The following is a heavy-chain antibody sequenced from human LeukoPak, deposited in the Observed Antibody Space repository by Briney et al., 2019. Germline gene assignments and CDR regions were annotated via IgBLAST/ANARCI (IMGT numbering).Heavy chain of an antibody. CDR2: TYYRSKWYN. D-gene: IGHD3-16*02. J-gene: IGHJ4*02. Sequence: SQTLSLTCAISGXSVSSNSSAWNWIRQSPSKGLEWLGRTYYRSKWYNDYAVSVKSRITINPDTSKNQFSLQLNSVTPEDTAVYYCARWVVPYDYVWGSYRPPPSYFDYWGQGTLVTVSS. V-gene: IGHV6-1*01. CDR1: GXSVSSNSSA. CDR3: ARWVVPYDYVWGSYRPPPSYFDY.